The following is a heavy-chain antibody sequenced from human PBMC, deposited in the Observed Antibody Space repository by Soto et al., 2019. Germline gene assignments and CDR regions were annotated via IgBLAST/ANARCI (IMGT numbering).Heavy chain of an antibody. J-gene: IGHJ4*02. CDR3: TRANWYSAY. CDR1: GGSISNHY. CDR2: IYYNGNT. V-gene: IGHV4-59*11. Sequence: QVQLQESGPGLVKPSETLSLTCSVSGGSISNHYWSWIRQPPGKGLEWIGYIYYNGNTNYNPSLKSRVTMSVDTSRTQISLKLTTVTAADTAVYYCTRANWYSAYWGQGTLVTVSS. D-gene: IGHD1-7*01.